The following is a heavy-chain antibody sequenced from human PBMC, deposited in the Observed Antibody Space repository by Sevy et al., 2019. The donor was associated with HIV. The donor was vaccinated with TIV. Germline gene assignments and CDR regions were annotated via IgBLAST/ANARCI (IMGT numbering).Heavy chain of an antibody. CDR2: LYYEGST. CDR1: GGSITNIAYY. V-gene: IGHV4-39*01. J-gene: IGHJ6*03. Sequence: SETLSLTCDVSGGSITNIAYYWGWTRQRPGKGLEWIGSLYYEGSTYYNPSLKSRVMISGDTFRKLFYLRLTSVTAADTAVYCCASLSPFYHYMDVWGKGTTVTVSS. CDR3: ASLSPFYHYMDV.